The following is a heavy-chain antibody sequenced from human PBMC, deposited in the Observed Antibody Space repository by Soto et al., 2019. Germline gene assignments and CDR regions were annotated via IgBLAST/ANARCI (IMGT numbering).Heavy chain of an antibody. Sequence: QVQLVESGGGVVQPGRSLRLSCAASGFTFSSYGMHWVRQAPGKGLEWVAVISYDGSNKYYADSVKGRFTISRDNSKNTLYLQMNSLRAEDTAVYYCAKDLYIVVVVAQTGFDYWGQGTLVTVSS. J-gene: IGHJ4*02. D-gene: IGHD2-15*01. CDR2: ISYDGSNK. V-gene: IGHV3-30*18. CDR3: AKDLYIVVVVAQTGFDY. CDR1: GFTFSSYG.